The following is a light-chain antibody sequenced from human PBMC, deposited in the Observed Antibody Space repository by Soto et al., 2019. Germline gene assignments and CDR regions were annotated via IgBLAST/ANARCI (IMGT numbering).Light chain of an antibody. J-gene: IGLJ1*01. CDR2: DNN. CDR1: SSNMGNNY. Sequence: QSALTQPPSVSAAPGQKITISCSGGSSNMGNNYVSWYQQLPGTAPKLLIYDNNKRPSGIPDRFSGSKSGTSATLGITGLQTGDEADYYCGTWDSSLSAVFGTGTKSPS. CDR3: GTWDSSLSAV. V-gene: IGLV1-51*01.